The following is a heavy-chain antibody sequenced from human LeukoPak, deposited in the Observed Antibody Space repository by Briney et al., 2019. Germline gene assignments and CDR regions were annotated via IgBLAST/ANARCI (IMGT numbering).Heavy chain of an antibody. Sequence: SETLSLTCTVSGGSISSSNYFWAWIRQPPGKGLEWIGSIYYSESPYYNPSLKSRVTISVDTSKNQFSLKLSSVTAADTAVYYCARDLVTAAVAGFSGLWSYYYYMDVWGKGTTVTISS. D-gene: IGHD6-19*01. CDR2: IYYSESP. CDR3: ARDLVTAAVAGFSGLWSYYYYMDV. J-gene: IGHJ6*03. CDR1: GGSISSSNYF. V-gene: IGHV4-39*07.